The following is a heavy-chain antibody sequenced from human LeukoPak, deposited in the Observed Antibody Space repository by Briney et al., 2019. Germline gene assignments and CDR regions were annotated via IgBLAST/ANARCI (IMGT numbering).Heavy chain of an antibody. V-gene: IGHV1-18*01. D-gene: IGHD1-26*01. Sequence: ASVTVSCKASGYTFTSYGISWVRQAPGQVLEWMGWISAYNGNTNYAQKLQGRVTMTTDTATNTAYMELRSLRSDDTAVYYCARGTPYIANYYHFDYWGQETLVTVSS. CDR1: GYTFTSYG. CDR2: ISAYNGNT. J-gene: IGHJ4*02. CDR3: ARGTPYIANYYHFDY.